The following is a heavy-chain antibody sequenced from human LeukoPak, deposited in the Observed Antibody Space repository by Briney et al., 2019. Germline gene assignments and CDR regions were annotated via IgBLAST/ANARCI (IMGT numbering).Heavy chain of an antibody. V-gene: IGHV3-23*01. CDR2: ISGSGGST. CDR3: ATRPERLGELSSFDY. J-gene: IGHJ4*02. CDR1: GFTFSSYA. Sequence: PGGSLRLSCAASGFTFSSYAMSWVRQAPGKGLEWVSAISGSGGSTYYAGSVKGRFAISRDNSKNTLYLQMNSLRAEDTAVYYCATRPERLGELSSFDYWGQGTLVTVSS. D-gene: IGHD3-16*02.